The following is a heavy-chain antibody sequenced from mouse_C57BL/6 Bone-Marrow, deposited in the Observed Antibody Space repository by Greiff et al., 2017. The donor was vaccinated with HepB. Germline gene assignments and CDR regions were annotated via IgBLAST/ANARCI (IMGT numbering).Heavy chain of an antibody. CDR1: GYSFTGYY. V-gene: IGHV1-42*01. D-gene: IGHD1-1*01. Sequence: EVQLVESGPELVKPGASVKISCKASGYSFTGYYMNWVKQSPEKSLEWIGEINPSTGGTTYNQKFKAKATLTVDKSSSTAYMQLKSLTSEDSAVYYCARGHWGYGSTLYWYFDVWGTGTTVTVSS. CDR3: ARGHWGYGSTLYWYFDV. J-gene: IGHJ1*03. CDR2: INPSTGGT.